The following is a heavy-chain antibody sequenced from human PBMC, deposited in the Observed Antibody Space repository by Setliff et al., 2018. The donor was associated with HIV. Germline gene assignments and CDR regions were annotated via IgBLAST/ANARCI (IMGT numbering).Heavy chain of an antibody. V-gene: IGHV3-74*01. D-gene: IGHD3-22*01. CDR1: GFTFSDYW. CDR2: ITGDGSST. Sequence: GESLKISCAASGFTFSDYWMHWVRQAPGKGLVWVSRITGDGSSTRYADSVNGRFTISRDNAKNTMYLEMNSLRAEDTAVYYCARDPEMITTTDAFDIWGQGTMVTVSS. J-gene: IGHJ3*02. CDR3: ARDPEMITTTDAFDI.